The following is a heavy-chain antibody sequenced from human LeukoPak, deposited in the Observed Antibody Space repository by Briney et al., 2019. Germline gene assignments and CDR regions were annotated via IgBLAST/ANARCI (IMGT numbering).Heavy chain of an antibody. V-gene: IGHV4-34*01. J-gene: IGHJ4*02. CDR2: INHSGST. CDR3: ARARSDIVVVVAATPATTVDY. D-gene: IGHD2-15*01. Sequence: SETLSLTCAVYGGSFSGYYWSWIRQPPGKGLEWLGEINHSGSTNYNPSLKSRVTISVDTSKNQFSLKLSSVTAADTAVYYCARARSDIVVVVAATPATTVDYWGQGTLVTVSS. CDR1: GGSFSGYY.